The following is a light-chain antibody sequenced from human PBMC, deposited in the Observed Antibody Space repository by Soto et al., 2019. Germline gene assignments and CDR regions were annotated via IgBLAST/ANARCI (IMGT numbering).Light chain of an antibody. V-gene: IGKV3-11*01. Sequence: EIVLTQSPATLSLSPGERATLSCRASQSVSNFLDWYQQKPGQAPRLLIYEASNRATGIPARFSGSGSGTDFILTISSLEAEDFEVYYCQQRSHWHQKFSKGTKV. CDR2: EAS. CDR3: QQRSHWHQK. CDR1: QSVSNF. J-gene: IGKJ1*01.